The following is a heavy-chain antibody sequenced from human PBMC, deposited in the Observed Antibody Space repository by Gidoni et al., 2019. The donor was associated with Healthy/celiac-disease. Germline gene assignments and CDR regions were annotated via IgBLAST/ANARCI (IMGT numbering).Heavy chain of an antibody. D-gene: IGHD3-22*01. V-gene: IGHV3-30*01. J-gene: IGHJ4*02. Sequence: QVQLVESGGGVVQPGRSLSLSWAASGFTFSSYAMHWVRQAPGKGLGWVAVISYDGSNKDYADSVKGRFTISRDNSKNTLYLQMNSLRAEDTAVYYCARGRYYDSSGYYGYWGQGTLVTVSS. CDR3: ARGRYYDSSGYYGY. CDR1: GFTFSSYA. CDR2: ISYDGSNK.